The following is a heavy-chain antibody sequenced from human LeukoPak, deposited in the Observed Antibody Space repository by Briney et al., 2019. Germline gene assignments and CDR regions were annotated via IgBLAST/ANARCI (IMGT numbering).Heavy chain of an antibody. CDR1: GGSISSYY. CDR3: ARGMRYSGSPGGYMDV. Sequence: PSETLSLTCTVSGGSISSYYWSWIRQPAGKGLEWIGRIYTSGSTNYNPSLKSRVTMSVDTSKNQFSLKLSSVTAADTAVYYCARGMRYSGSPGGYMDVWGKGTTVTASS. D-gene: IGHD1-26*01. V-gene: IGHV4-4*07. J-gene: IGHJ6*03. CDR2: IYTSGST.